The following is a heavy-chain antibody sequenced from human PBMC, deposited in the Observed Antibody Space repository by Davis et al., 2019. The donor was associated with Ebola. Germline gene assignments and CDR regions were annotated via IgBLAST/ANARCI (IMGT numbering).Heavy chain of an antibody. D-gene: IGHD2-2*02. V-gene: IGHV4-34*01. CDR3: ARGRDCSSTSCYIFRVTYFDY. Sequence: MPSETLSLTCAVYGGSFSDNYYTWIRQPPGRGLEWIGEVSHRGSTIYTPSFKSRVTISVDTSKNQFSLKLSSVTAADTAVYYCARGRDCSSTSCYIFRVTYFDYWGQGTLVTVSS. CDR2: VSHRGST. J-gene: IGHJ4*02. CDR1: GGSFSDNY.